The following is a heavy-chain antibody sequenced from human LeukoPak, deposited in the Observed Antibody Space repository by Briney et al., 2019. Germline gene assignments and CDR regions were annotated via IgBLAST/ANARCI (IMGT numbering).Heavy chain of an antibody. V-gene: IGHV4-34*01. J-gene: IGHJ4*02. CDR1: GGSFSGYY. CDR3: ARGRGILTGYYNPKPYYFDY. CDR2: INHSGST. D-gene: IGHD3-9*01. Sequence: SETLSLTCAVYGGSFSGYYWSWIRQPPGKGLEWIGEINHSGSTNYNPSLKRRVTISVDTSKNQFSLKLSSVTAADTAVYYCARGRGILTGYYNPKPYYFDYWGQGTLVTVSS.